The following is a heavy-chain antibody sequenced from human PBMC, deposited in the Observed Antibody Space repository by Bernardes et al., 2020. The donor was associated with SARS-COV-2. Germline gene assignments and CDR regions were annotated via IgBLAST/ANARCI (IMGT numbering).Heavy chain of an antibody. CDR3: TTGGMI. V-gene: IGHV3-15*01. Sequence: GGSLRLSCAASGFPFKNAWMSWFRQAPGKGLEWVGRVKSLSDGGAKDVAAPVKGRFTVSRDDSKNIFYLQMDSLKPEDTGVYFCTTGGMIWGTGTLVTVSS. J-gene: IGHJ4*02. D-gene: IGHD3-16*01. CDR2: VKSLSDGGAK. CDR1: GFPFKNAW.